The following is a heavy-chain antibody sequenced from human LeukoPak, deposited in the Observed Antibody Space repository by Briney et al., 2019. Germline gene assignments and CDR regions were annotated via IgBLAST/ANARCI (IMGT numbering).Heavy chain of an antibody. Sequence: ASVKVSCKASGYTFTGYYIHWVRQAPGQGLEWMGWISAYNGNTNYAQKLQGRVTMTTDTSTSTAYMELRSLRSDDTAVYYCARVYVVVPALGTHYYYYMDVWGKGTTVTVSS. V-gene: IGHV1-18*04. CDR1: GYTFTGYY. CDR3: ARVYVVVPALGTHYYYYMDV. J-gene: IGHJ6*03. CDR2: ISAYNGNT. D-gene: IGHD2-2*01.